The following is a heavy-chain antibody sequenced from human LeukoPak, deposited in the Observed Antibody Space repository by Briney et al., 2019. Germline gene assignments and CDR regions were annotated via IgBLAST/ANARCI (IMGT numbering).Heavy chain of an antibody. J-gene: IGHJ4*02. D-gene: IGHD6-13*01. CDR1: GGSISSYY. CDR2: IYYSGST. CDR3: ARSTDSSSPGTFDY. Sequence: SETLSLTCTVSGGSISSYYWSWIRQPPGKGLEWIGYIYYSGSTNYNPSLKSRVTISVDTSKNQFSLKLSSVTAADTAVYYCARSTDSSSPGTFDYWGQGTLLTVSS. V-gene: IGHV4-59*01.